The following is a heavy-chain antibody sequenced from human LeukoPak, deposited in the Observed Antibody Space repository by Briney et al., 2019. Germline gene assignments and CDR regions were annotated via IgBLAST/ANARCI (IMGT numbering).Heavy chain of an antibody. J-gene: IGHJ5*02. D-gene: IGHD3-3*01. V-gene: IGHV3-23*01. CDR3: AKGSYYDFWSGYYRTTNWFDP. CDR1: GFTFSSYA. CDR2: ISGSGGST. Sequence: GGSLRLSCAASGFTFSSYAMSWVRQAPGKGLEWVSAISGSGGSTYYADSVKGRFTISRDNSKNTLYLQMNSLRAEDTAVYYCAKGSYYDFWSGYYRTTNWFDPWGQGTLVTVSS.